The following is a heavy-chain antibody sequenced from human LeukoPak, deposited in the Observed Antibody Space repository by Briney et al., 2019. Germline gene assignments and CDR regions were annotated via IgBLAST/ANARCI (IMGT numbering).Heavy chain of an antibody. CDR1: GGSISGYF. CDR3: ARHDPVGHFLRGMDV. CDR2: IYYTGST. V-gene: IGHV4-59*08. D-gene: IGHD3-3*02. Sequence: TETLSLTCAASGGSISGYFWSWSRQPPGKGLEWIGYIYYTGSTIYNPSLRSRVTMSVDVSKNQFSLDLTSVTAADTAVYYCARHDPVGHFLRGMDVWGQGTTVTVSS. J-gene: IGHJ6*02.